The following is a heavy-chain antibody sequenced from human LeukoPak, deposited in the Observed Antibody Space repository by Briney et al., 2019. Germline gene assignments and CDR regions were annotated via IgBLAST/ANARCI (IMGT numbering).Heavy chain of an antibody. V-gene: IGHV3-23*01. D-gene: IGHD3-3*01. CDR1: GFTFSTYA. CDR2: SIGPPSET. Sequence: PGGSLRLSCAASGFTFSTYALTWVRQAPGKGLEWVSSIGPPSETYYAESVKGRFTIARDNSKNTGFLPLSGLRVEDTAVYFCVRDWRNGANCAGDYLESWGQGTLVIVSA. J-gene: IGHJ4*02. CDR3: VRDWRNGANCAGDYLES.